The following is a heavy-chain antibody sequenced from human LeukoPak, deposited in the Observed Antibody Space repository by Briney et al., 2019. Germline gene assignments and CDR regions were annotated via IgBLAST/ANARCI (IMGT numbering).Heavy chain of an antibody. J-gene: IGHJ6*03. V-gene: IGHV1-8*03. Sequence: VAPVKVSCKASGYTFTSYDINWVRQATGQGLEWMGWMNPNSGNTGYAQKFQGRVTITRNTSISTAYMELSSLRSEDTAVYYCARGTGDYYYYYMDVWGKGTTVTVSS. D-gene: IGHD3-10*01. CDR3: ARGTGDYYYYYMDV. CDR2: MNPNSGNT. CDR1: GYTFTSYD.